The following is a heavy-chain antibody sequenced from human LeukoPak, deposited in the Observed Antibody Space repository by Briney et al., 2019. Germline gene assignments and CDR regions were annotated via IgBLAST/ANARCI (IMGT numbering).Heavy chain of an antibody. CDR3: ARGLSTYGCSGGSCYGDY. D-gene: IGHD2-15*01. V-gene: IGHV4-34*01. Sequence: SETLSLTCTVSGGSISSYYWSWIRQPPGKGLEWIGEINHSGSTNYNPSLKSRVTISVDTSKNQFSLKLSSVTAADTAVYYCARGLSTYGCSGGSCYGDYWGQGTLVTVSS. J-gene: IGHJ4*02. CDR2: INHSGST. CDR1: GGSISSYY.